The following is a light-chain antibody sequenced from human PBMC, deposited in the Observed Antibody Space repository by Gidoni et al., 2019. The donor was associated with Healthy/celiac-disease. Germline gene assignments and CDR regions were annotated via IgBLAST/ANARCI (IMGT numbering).Light chain of an antibody. CDR2: DES. V-gene: IGKV1-33*01. CDR1: QDTSNY. J-gene: IGKJ1*01. Sequence: DIQFTHSPSSLSASVGDRVTITCQASQDTSNYLNWYQQKPGKAPKLLLYDESNLETGGPSRFSGSGCGTAFTFTTSSRQPEDIATYYCQQYDNIPRWTFGQGTKVEIK. CDR3: QQYDNIPRWT.